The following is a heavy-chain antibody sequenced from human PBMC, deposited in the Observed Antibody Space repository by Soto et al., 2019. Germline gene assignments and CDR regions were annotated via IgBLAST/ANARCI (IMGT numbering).Heavy chain of an antibody. V-gene: IGHV3-74*01. CDR2: VHSGGTTT. D-gene: IGHD3-10*01. CDR1: GFTFDYYW. J-gene: IGHJ3*01. Sequence: GSLRLSCAASGFTFDYYWMHWVRQAPGKGLVWVSRVHSGGTTTTYADSVKGQFTISRDNARNTVSLQMSSLRAEDTAIYYCARGDRGGFDLWGHGTMVTVSS. CDR3: ARGDRGGFDL.